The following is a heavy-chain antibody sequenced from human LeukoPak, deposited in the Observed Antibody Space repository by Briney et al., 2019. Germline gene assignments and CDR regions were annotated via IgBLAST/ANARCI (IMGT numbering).Heavy chain of an antibody. J-gene: IGHJ3*02. D-gene: IGHD1-1*01. CDR2: IKSKTDGGTT. CDR1: GFTFSSYG. Sequence: GGSLRLSCAASGFTFSSYGMHWVRQAPGKGLEWVGRIKSKTDGGTTDYAAPAKGRFTISRDDSKNTLYLQMNSLKTEDTAVYYCTTDISWMDDAFDIWGQGTMDTVSS. V-gene: IGHV3-15*01. CDR3: TTDISWMDDAFDI.